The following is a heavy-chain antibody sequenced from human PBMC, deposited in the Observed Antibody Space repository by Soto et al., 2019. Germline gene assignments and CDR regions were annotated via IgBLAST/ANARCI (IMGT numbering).Heavy chain of an antibody. D-gene: IGHD6-13*01. V-gene: IGHV4-59*08. CDR2: IYYSGRT. Sequence: QVQLQESGPGLVKPSETLSLTCTVSGGSISSYYWSWIRQPPGKGLEWIGYIYYSGRTNDNPSLKSRDTISVDTYKTQFSLKLSSVTDADTAVYYCARLRAAAGYYYYYMDVWGKGTTVTVSS. J-gene: IGHJ6*03. CDR3: ARLRAAAGYYYYYMDV. CDR1: GGSISSYY.